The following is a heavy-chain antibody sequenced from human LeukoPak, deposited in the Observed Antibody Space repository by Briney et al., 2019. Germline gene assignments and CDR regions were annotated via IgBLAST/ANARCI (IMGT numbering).Heavy chain of an antibody. CDR1: GGSISSGGYS. D-gene: IGHD5-18*01. V-gene: IGHV4-30-2*01. CDR3: ARTIVRGYSYGYGFDP. Sequence: SETLFLTCAVSGGSISSGGYSWSWIRQPPGKGLEWIGYIYHSGSTYYNPSLKSRVTISVDRSKNQFSLKLSSVTAADTAVYYCARTIVRGYSYGYGFDPWGQGTLVTVSS. CDR2: IYHSGST. J-gene: IGHJ5*02.